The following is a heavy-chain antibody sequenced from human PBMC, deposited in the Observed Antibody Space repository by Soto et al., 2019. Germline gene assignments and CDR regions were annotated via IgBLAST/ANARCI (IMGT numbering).Heavy chain of an antibody. CDR3: ARNDYDYVWESPGGDAFDI. V-gene: IGHV4-30-4*01. CDR2: IFNTGST. J-gene: IGHJ3*02. D-gene: IGHD3-16*01. CDR1: GGSISSGDYY. Sequence: PSETLSLTCTVSGGSISSGDYYWNRIRQPPGKGLEWIGFIFNTGSTYYNPSLKSRLTISVDMSKNQFALRLTSVTAADTAVYYCARNDYDYVWESPGGDAFDIWGQGTMVTVPS.